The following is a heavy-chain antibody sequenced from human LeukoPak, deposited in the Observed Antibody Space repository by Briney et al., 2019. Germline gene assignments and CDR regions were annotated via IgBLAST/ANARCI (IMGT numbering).Heavy chain of an antibody. J-gene: IGHJ4*02. V-gene: IGHV3-23*01. Sequence: GASLRLSCAASGFTVTNYAMYWVRQAPGKGLEWVSSISGRDDSTYYADSVKGRFTISRDTSKNTLFLQMNSLRAEDTAVYYCAKWGVYDILTSYYDPDYWGQGTLVTVSS. D-gene: IGHD3-9*01. CDR3: AKWGVYDILTSYYDPDY. CDR1: GFTVTNYA. CDR2: ISGRDDST.